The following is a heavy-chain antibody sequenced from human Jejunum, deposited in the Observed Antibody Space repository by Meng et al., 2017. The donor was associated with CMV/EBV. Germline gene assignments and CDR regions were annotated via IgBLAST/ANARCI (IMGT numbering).Heavy chain of an antibody. CDR2: VYYSGST. Sequence: RQLEESGPGLGKPSETLSLTCTMSGASISDSSYYWGWIRQPPGKGLEWIGSVYYSGSTYYNPSLESRVTISVDTSKNQFSLKLTSVTAADTATYYCARDPTPDGSDYWGRGTLVTVSS. D-gene: IGHD3-10*01. CDR1: GASISDSSYY. CDR3: ARDPTPDGSDY. J-gene: IGHJ4*02. V-gene: IGHV4-39*07.